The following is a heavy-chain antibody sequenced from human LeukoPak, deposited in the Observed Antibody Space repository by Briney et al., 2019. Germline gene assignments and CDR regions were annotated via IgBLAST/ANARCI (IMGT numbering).Heavy chain of an antibody. D-gene: IGHD4-11*01. Sequence: PGGSLRLSCAASGFTFSTYTMNWVRQAPGKGLEWVSSIGSGASYIYYADSVKGRFTISRDNAKNSLYLQMNSLRVEDTALYYCASLEFYSMSDWFDPWGQGTQVTVSS. CDR3: ASLEFYSMSDWFDP. J-gene: IGHJ5*02. CDR2: IGSGASYI. V-gene: IGHV3-21*01. CDR1: GFTFSTYT.